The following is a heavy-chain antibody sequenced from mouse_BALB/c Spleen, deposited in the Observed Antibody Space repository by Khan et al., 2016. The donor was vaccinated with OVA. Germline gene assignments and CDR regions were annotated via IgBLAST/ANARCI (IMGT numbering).Heavy chain of an antibody. CDR1: GYTFTSYW. Sequence: DLVKPGASVKMSCKASGYTFTSYWINWIKQRPGPGLEWIGRIAPGSGSSSYNEMFKGKATLTLDPSYSTAYIQLSSLSSEDSAVDLCARENYDGRTCYAMDYWGQGTSVTVAS. CDR3: ARENYDGRTCYAMDY. CDR2: IAPGSGSS. V-gene: IGHV1S41*01. J-gene: IGHJ4*01. D-gene: IGHD1-1*01.